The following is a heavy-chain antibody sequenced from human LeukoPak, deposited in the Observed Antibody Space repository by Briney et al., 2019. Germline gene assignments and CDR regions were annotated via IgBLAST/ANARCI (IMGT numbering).Heavy chain of an antibody. J-gene: IGHJ5*02. CDR2: IYHSGST. Sequence: SQTLSLTCTVSGGSISSGGYYWSWIRQPPGKGLEWIGYIYHSGSTYYNPSLKSRVTISVDRSKNQFSLKLSSVTAADTAVYYCARSTYYYDSSGYLNWFDPWGQGTLVTVSS. V-gene: IGHV4-30-2*01. D-gene: IGHD3-22*01. CDR3: ARSTYYYDSSGYLNWFDP. CDR1: GGSISSGGYY.